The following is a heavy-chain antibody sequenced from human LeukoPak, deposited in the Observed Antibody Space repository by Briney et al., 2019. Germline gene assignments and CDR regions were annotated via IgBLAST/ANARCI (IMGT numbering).Heavy chain of an antibody. D-gene: IGHD6-25*01. V-gene: IGHV3-74*01. Sequence: GGSLRLSCAASGLTFSSHWMHWHRQAPGKGLVWVSRINGAGSSTSYADSVKGRFTVSRDNAKNTLNLQMNSLRAEDTAVYYCGSVLFSSDAGYSSGWRAEYFHHWGQGTLVTVSS. CDR2: INGAGSST. CDR1: GLTFSSHW. CDR3: GSVLFSSDAGYSSGWRAEYFHH. J-gene: IGHJ1*01.